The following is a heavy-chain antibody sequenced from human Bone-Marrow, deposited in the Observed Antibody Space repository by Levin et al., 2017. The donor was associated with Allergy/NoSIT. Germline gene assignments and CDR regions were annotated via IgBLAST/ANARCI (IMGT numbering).Heavy chain of an antibody. J-gene: IGHJ5*02. D-gene: IGHD2/OR15-2a*01. CDR3: VHRPSRNWFDP. CDR2: IYWDDTK. CDR1: GFSLNTSGLG. V-gene: IGHV2-5*02. Sequence: SGPTLVKPTQTLTLTCTFSGFSLNTSGLGVAWIRQPPGKALEWLALIYWDDTKRYSPSLKNRLTITKDTSKNQVVLTMTNMGPVDSATYFCVHRPSRNWFDPWGQGTLVTVSS.